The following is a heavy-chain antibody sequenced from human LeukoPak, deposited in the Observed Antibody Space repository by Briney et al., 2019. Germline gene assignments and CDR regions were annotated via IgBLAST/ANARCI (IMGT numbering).Heavy chain of an antibody. D-gene: IGHD3-10*01. CDR1: GFTFSSYA. Sequence: GSLRLSCAASGFTFSSYAMSWIRQPPGKGLEWIGTIYYSGSTYYNPSLKSRVAMSVDTSKDQFSLRLSSVTAADTAVYYCACYASGSYLFDYWGQGTLVTVSS. CDR2: IYYSGST. J-gene: IGHJ4*02. V-gene: IGHV4-59*04. CDR3: ACYASGSYLFDY.